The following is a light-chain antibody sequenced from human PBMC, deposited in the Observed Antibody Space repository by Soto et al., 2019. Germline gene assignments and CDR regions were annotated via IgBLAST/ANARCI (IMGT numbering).Light chain of an antibody. CDR2: RTS. V-gene: IGLV7-43*01. CDR1: TGAVTSGYY. J-gene: IGLJ1*01. CDR3: LLYYGGAYV. Sequence: QALLTQEPSLTSSPGGTFTLTFASSTGAVTSGYYPNWFQQKPGQAPRALIYRTSNKHSWTPARFSGSLLGGKAELTLSCVQPEDEAEYYCLLYYGGAYVFGTGTKVTVL.